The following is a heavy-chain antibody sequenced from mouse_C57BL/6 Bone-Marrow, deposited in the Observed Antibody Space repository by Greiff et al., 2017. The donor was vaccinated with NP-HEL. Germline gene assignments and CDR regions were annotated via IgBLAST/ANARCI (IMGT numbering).Heavy chain of an antibody. CDR1: GYTFTSYW. D-gene: IGHD1-1*01. Sequence: QVQLQQPGAELVMPGASVQLSCKASGYTFTSYWMHWVKQRPGQGLEWIGEIDPSDSYTNYHKKFKGNSTLTVDKSSSTAYMQLSSLTSEDSAVYYCARCDYGSSERWGQGTLVTVSA. V-gene: IGHV1-69*01. CDR3: ARCDYGSSER. J-gene: IGHJ3*01. CDR2: IDPSDSYT.